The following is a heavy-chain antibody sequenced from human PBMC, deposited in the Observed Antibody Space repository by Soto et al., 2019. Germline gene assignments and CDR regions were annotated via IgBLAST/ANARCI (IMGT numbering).Heavy chain of an antibody. CDR3: ARAQWGFDS. J-gene: IGHJ4*02. CDR2: IYYTGNT. V-gene: IGHV4-31*03. CDR1: GGSISSNGHY. Sequence: QVQLQESGPELVKPSQTLSLTCTVSGGSISSNGHYWTWIRQHPGKGLEWIAYIYYTGNTYYNPSHKSRLSISVDTSKNQFSLKLRSVTAADTAVYYCARAQWGFDSWGQGTLVTVSS. D-gene: IGHD6-19*01.